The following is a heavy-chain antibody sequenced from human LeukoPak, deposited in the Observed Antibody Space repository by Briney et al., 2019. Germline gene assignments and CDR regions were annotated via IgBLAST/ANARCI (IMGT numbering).Heavy chain of an antibody. CDR2: IYYSGST. CDR3: ARDTRYCSGGSCYPHMDV. D-gene: IGHD2-15*01. Sequence: PSETLSLTCTVSGGSISSYYWSWIRQPPGKGLEWIGYIYYSGSTNYNPSLKSRVTISVDTSKNQFSLKLSSVTAADTAVYYCARDTRYCSGGSCYPHMDVWGKGTTVTISS. CDR1: GGSISSYY. V-gene: IGHV4-59*01. J-gene: IGHJ6*03.